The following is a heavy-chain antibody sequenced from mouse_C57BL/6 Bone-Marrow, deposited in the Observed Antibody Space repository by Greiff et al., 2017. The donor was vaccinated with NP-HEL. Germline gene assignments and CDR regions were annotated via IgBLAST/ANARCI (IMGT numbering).Heavy chain of an antibody. CDR1: GYSITSGYY. Sequence: EVKLMESGPGLVKPSQSLSLTCSVTGYSITSGYYWNWIRQFPGNKLEWMGYISYDGSNNYNPSLKNRISITRDTSKNQFFLKLNSVTTEDTATYYCARVTTVPRYYAMDYWGQGTSVTVSS. CDR3: ARVTTVPRYYAMDY. J-gene: IGHJ4*01. CDR2: ISYDGSN. D-gene: IGHD1-1*01. V-gene: IGHV3-6*01.